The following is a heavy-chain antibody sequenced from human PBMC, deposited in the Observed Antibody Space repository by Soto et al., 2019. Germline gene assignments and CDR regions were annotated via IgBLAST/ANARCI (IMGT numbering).Heavy chain of an antibody. Sequence: QVQLQESGPGLVKPSGTLSLTCAVSSGSISSSNWWSWVRQPPGKGLEWIGEIYHSGSTNYNPSPKSRVPISVDKSKNQFSLKLGSVTAADTAVYYCAREVEWRYDILTGYYPDYYMDVWGKGTTVTVSS. CDR3: AREVEWRYDILTGYYPDYYMDV. D-gene: IGHD3-9*01. CDR2: IYHSGST. J-gene: IGHJ6*03. CDR1: SGSISSSNW. V-gene: IGHV4-4*02.